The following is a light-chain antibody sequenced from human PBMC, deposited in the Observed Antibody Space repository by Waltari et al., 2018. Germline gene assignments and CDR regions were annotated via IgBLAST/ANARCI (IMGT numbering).Light chain of an antibody. Sequence: SSELTQDPAVSVALGQTVRITCQGDSPRSHYGTWYQQNSGQAPLIVIHGKNNRPSGISDRFSGSTSGNTASLTITGAQAEDEADYYCNSRDSSGNHVLFGGGTKLTVL. CDR1: SPRSHY. J-gene: IGLJ3*02. CDR3: NSRDSSGNHVL. V-gene: IGLV3-19*01. CDR2: GKN.